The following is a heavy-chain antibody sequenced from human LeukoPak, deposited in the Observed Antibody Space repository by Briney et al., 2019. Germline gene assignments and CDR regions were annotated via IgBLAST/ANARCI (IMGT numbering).Heavy chain of an antibody. Sequence: HPGGSLRLSCAASGFTFSSYAIHWVRQAPGKGLEWVAVISYDGSNKYYADSVKGRFTISRDNSKNTLYLQMNSLRAEDTAVYYCPLGATSGFDYWGQGTLVTVSS. D-gene: IGHD1-26*01. CDR3: PLGATSGFDY. V-gene: IGHV3-30*01. CDR1: GFTFSSYA. J-gene: IGHJ4*02. CDR2: ISYDGSNK.